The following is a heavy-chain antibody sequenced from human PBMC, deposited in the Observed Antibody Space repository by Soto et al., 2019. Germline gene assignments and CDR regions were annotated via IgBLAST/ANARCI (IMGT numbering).Heavy chain of an antibody. Sequence: GGSLRLSCAASGFTFSSYAMSWVRQAPGKGLEWVSAISGSGGSTYYADSVKGRFTISRDNSKNTLCLQMNSLRAEDTAVYYCAKGHRLAAAGYDAFDIWGQGTMVTVSS. J-gene: IGHJ3*02. CDR2: ISGSGGST. V-gene: IGHV3-23*01. CDR3: AKGHRLAAAGYDAFDI. D-gene: IGHD6-13*01. CDR1: GFTFSSYA.